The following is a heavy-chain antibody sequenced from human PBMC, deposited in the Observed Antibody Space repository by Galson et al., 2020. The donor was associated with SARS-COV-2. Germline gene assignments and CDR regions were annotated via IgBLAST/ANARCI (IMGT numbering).Heavy chain of an antibody. J-gene: IGHJ2*01. CDR2: IDTSGDT. D-gene: IGHD3-10*01. CDR1: GFTFSTYD. Sequence: GESLKISCAASGFTFSTYDIHWVRQATGKGLEWVSAIDTSGDTYYLASVKGRFSISRENARNSVYLQMNSLRAGDTAVYYCARKYYYYSGSLYWFFDLWGRGTLVTVSS. CDR3: ARKYYYYSGSLYWFFDL. V-gene: IGHV3-13*04.